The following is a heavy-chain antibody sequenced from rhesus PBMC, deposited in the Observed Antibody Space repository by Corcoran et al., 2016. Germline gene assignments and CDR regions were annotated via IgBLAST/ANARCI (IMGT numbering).Heavy chain of an antibody. V-gene: IGHV4-165*01. D-gene: IGHD6-31*01. CDR3: TFLIEAAGPFEY. Sequence: QVQLQESGPGLVKPSETLSLTCAVSGGSISGYWWGWIHQPPGKGLEWIGHIGGTSGRTYSTPSLKSRVSISTEASKKQTSLKLSSVTAADTAVYYCTFLIEAAGPFEYWGQGVLVTVSS. CDR1: GGSISGYW. CDR2: IGGTSGRT. J-gene: IGHJ4*01.